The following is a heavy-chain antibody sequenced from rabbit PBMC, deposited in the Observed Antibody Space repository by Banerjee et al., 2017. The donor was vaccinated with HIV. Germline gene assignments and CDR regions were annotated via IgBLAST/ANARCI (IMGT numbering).Heavy chain of an antibody. J-gene: IGHJ4*01. D-gene: IGHD6-1*01. Sequence: QSLEESGGDLVKPGASLTLTCTASGFSFNSGYDMHWVRQAPGKGLEWIAYINTGSGSTNYASWARGRFTISKTSSTTVTLQMTSLTAADTATYFCARESGYAGYGYGNLWGPGTLVTVS. V-gene: IGHV1S40*01. CDR2: INTGSGST. CDR3: ARESGYAGYGYGNL. CDR1: GFSFNSGYD.